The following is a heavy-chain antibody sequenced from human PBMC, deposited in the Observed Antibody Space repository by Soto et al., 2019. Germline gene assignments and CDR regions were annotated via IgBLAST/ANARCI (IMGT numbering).Heavy chain of an antibody. D-gene: IGHD3-10*01. CDR2: IYYSGST. J-gene: IGHJ5*02. V-gene: IGHV4-30-4*01. CDR3: ARVQITMVREYNWLDP. Sequence: QVQLQEPGPGLVKPSQTLSLPCTVSGGPISSGDYYWSWIRQPPGKGLERIGYIYYSGSTYYNPSLKSRVTIAVDTAKNQFSRKLSSVTAADTAVYYCARVQITMVREYNWLDPWGPGTLVTVSS. CDR1: GGPISSGDYY.